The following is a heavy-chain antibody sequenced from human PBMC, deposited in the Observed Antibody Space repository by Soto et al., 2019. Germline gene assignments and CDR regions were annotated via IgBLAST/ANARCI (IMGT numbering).Heavy chain of an antibody. CDR2: IIPVFGTT. CDR1: GGTLRNYG. Sequence: SVKVSCKASGGTLRNYGIGWVRQAPGQGLEWMGGIIPVFGTTNYAQKFQGRVTITADESTSTAYIEVSSLRSEDTAMFYCGRYCSGGSCHTLDYYGMDVWGQGTTVTVSS. CDR3: GRYCSGGSCHTLDYYGMDV. J-gene: IGHJ6*02. D-gene: IGHD2-15*01. V-gene: IGHV1-69*13.